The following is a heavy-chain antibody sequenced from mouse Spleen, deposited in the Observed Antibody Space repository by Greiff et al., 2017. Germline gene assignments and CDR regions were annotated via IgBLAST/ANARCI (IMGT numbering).Heavy chain of an antibody. D-gene: IGHD1-1*01. CDR3: ARHDYYGSSYPAWFAY. Sequence: EVMLVESGGGLVKLGGSLKLSCAASGFTFSSYAMSWVRQTPEKRLEWVATISSGGGNTYYPDSVKGRFTISRDNAKNTLYLQMSSLKSEDTAMYYCARHDYYGSSYPAWFAYWGQGTLVTVSA. CDR1: GFTFSSYA. V-gene: IGHV5-9*01. CDR2: ISSGGGNT. J-gene: IGHJ3*01.